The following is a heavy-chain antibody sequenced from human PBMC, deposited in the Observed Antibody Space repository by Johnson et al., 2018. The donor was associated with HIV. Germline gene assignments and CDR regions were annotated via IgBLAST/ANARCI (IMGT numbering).Heavy chain of an antibody. CDR3: ATERMGGFDI. CDR1: VFTFGSYA. D-gene: IGHD1-26*01. J-gene: IGHJ3*02. CDR2: ISYDGSNK. Sequence: QVQLVESGGGVLQPGRSLRLSCAASVFTFGSYAMHWVRQAPGKGLEWVAVISYDGSNKYYAASVKGRFTISRDNSKNTLYVQMNSLRDEDTAVYYCATERMGGFDIWGQGTMVTVSS. V-gene: IGHV3-30-3*01.